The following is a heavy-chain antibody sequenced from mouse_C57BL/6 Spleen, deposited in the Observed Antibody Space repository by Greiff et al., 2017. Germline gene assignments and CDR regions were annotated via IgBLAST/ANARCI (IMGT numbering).Heavy chain of an antibody. D-gene: IGHD2-5*01. V-gene: IGHV5-9-1*02. Sequence: EVQLVESGEGLVKPGGSLKLSCAASGFTFSSYAMSWVRQTPEKRLEWVAYISSGGDYIYYADTVKGRFTISRDNARNTLYLQMSSLKSEDTAMYYCTRDYYSNFYFDYWGQGTTLTVSS. CDR1: GFTFSSYA. J-gene: IGHJ2*01. CDR2: ISSGGDYI. CDR3: TRDYYSNFYFDY.